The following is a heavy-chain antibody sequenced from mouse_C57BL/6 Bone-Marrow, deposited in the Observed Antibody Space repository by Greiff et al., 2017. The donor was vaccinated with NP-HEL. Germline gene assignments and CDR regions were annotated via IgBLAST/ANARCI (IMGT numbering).Heavy chain of an antibody. CDR3: SYYSDKAMDY. CDR2: IYPGDGDT. Sequence: QVQLQQSGPELVKPGASVKISCKASGYAFSSSWMNWVKQRPGKGLEWIGRIYPGDGDTNYNGKFKGKATLTADKSSSTAYMQLSSLTSEDSAVYFCSYYSDKAMDYWGQGTSVTVSS. J-gene: IGHJ4*01. D-gene: IGHD1-1*01. V-gene: IGHV1-82*01. CDR1: GYAFSSSW.